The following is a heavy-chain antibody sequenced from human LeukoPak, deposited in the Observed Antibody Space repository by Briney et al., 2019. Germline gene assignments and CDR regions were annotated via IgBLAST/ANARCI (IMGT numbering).Heavy chain of an antibody. V-gene: IGHV3-7*01. CDR2: IKQDGSEK. CDR3: AKVHLKYCSGGSCYTLDY. J-gene: IGHJ4*02. CDR1: GFTFSSYW. D-gene: IGHD2-15*01. Sequence: GGSLRLSCAASGFTFSSYWMSWVRQAPGRGLEWVANIKQDGSEKYYVDSVKGRFTISRDNSKNTLYLQMNSLRAEDTAVYYCAKVHLKYCSGGSCYTLDYWGQGTLVTVSS.